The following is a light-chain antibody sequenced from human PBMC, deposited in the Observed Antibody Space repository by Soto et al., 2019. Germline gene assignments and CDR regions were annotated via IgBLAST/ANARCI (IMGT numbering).Light chain of an antibody. CDR1: QSVSSY. J-gene: IGKJ1*01. V-gene: IGKV3-20*01. CDR2: GAS. CDR3: QQYGSSSWT. Sequence: EIVLTQSPATLSLSPGERATLSCRASQSVSSYLAWYQQKPGQAPGLLIYGASSRATGIPDRFSGSGSGTDFTLTISRLEPEDFAVYYCQQYGSSSWTFGQGTKVDIK.